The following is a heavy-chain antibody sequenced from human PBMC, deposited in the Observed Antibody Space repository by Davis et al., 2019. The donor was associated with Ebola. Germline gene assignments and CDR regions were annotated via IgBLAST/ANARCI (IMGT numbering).Heavy chain of an antibody. D-gene: IGHD7-27*01. CDR3: ARGPGEDKLGDPYYYYGMDV. CDR2: TNGGGGST. Sequence: GESLKISCAASGFTFSSHAMSWVRQAPGKGLEWVSTTNGGGGSTYYADSVKGRFTISRDNAKNSLYLQMNSLRAEDTAVYYCARGPGEDKLGDPYYYYGMDVWGQGTTVTVSS. V-gene: IGHV3-23*01. CDR1: GFTFSSHA. J-gene: IGHJ6*02.